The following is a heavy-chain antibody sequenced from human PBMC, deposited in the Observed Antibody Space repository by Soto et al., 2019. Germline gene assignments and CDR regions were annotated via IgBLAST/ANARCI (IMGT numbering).Heavy chain of an antibody. CDR2: ISYDGSNK. J-gene: IGHJ4*02. D-gene: IGHD3-16*01. V-gene: IGHV3-30-3*01. CDR3: ARSSYAGYDYVWGSYPLDY. CDR1: GFTFSSYA. Sequence: QVQLVESGGGVVQPGRSLRLSCAASGFTFSSYAMHWVRQAPGKGLEWVAVISYDGSNKYYADSVKGRFTISRDNSKNTLYLQMNSLRAEDTAVYYCARSSYAGYDYVWGSYPLDYWGQGTLVTVSS.